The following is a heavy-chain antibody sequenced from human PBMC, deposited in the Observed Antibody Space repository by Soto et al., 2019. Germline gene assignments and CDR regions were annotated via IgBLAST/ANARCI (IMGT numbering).Heavy chain of an antibody. Sequence: EVQLLESGGGLVQPGGSLRLSCAASGFTFSSYAMSWVRQAPGKGLEGVSAISGSGGTTYYADSVKGRFTFSRDNSKNTLYLQMTSLRAEDTAVYYCAKTANGWFSAFDIWGQGTMVTVSS. CDR3: AKTANGWFSAFDI. J-gene: IGHJ3*02. D-gene: IGHD6-19*01. CDR2: ISGSGGTT. CDR1: GFTFSSYA. V-gene: IGHV3-23*01.